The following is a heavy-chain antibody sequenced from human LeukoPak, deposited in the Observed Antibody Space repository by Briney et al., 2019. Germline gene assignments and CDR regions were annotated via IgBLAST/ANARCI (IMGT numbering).Heavy chain of an antibody. CDR1: GDIFSTFA. CDR3: AKSPALWLEETGTAFDI. CDR2: ISTISST. D-gene: IGHD3-10*01. Sequence: GGSLRLSCAASGDIFSTFAMSWVRQAPGRGLEWVSGISTISSTFYADSVKGRSTISRDNSKNTLYLQMNSLRAEDTAVYYCAKSPALWLEETGTAFDIWGRGTMVTVSS. J-gene: IGHJ3*02. V-gene: IGHV3-23*01.